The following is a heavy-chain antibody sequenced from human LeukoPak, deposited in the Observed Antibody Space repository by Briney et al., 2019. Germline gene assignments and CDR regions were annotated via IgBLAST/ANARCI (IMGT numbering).Heavy chain of an antibody. J-gene: IGHJ4*02. Sequence: GASVKVPCKASGYTFTSYYMHWVRQAPGQGLEWMGIINASGGGTSYAQKFQGRVTMTRDTSTSTVYMELSSLGSEDTAIYYCARARHYRYSETYDSDYWGQGTLVTVSS. D-gene: IGHD1-26*01. CDR3: ARARHYRYSETYDSDY. CDR1: GYTFTSYY. CDR2: INASGGGT. V-gene: IGHV1-46*01.